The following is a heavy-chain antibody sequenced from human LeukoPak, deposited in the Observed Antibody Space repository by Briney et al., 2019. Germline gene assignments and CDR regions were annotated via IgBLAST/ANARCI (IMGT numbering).Heavy chain of an antibody. J-gene: IGHJ4*02. CDR2: ISGSGGST. D-gene: IGHD4-17*01. CDR3: AKDRDGDYGRY. Sequence: GGSLRLSCAASGLTFSSYAMSWVRQAPGKGLEWVSAISGSGGSTYYADSVKGRFTISRDNSKNTLYLQMNSLRAEDTAVYYCAKDRDGDYGRYWGQGTLVTVSS. CDR1: GLTFSSYA. V-gene: IGHV3-23*01.